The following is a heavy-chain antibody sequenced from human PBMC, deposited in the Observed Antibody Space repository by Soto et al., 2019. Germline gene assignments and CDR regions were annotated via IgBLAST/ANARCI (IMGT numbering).Heavy chain of an antibody. CDR1: GYTFSTYA. J-gene: IGHJ3*02. Sequence: GGSLRLSCAASGYTFSTYAMHWVRQAPGKGLEYVSSISSNGGSTYYADSVKGRFTISRDNSKSTLYLQMGSLRVEDMAVYYCARDPYDYIWGTYRAHAFDIWGQGTMVTVSS. D-gene: IGHD3-16*02. CDR2: ISSNGGST. CDR3: ARDPYDYIWGTYRAHAFDI. V-gene: IGHV3-64*02.